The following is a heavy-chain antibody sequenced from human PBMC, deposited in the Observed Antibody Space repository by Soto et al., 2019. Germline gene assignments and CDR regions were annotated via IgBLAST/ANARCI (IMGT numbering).Heavy chain of an antibody. Sequence: QVQLVQSGAEVKKPGSSVKVSCKASGGTFSSYAISWVRQAPGQGLEWMGGIIPIFGTANYAQKFQGRVTITEDESTSTAYMELSSLRSEDTAVYYCARDQDYVWGSYRYNGWFDPWGQGTLVTVSS. CDR3: ARDQDYVWGSYRYNGWFDP. D-gene: IGHD3-16*02. V-gene: IGHV1-69*01. CDR2: IIPIFGTA. J-gene: IGHJ5*02. CDR1: GGTFSSYA.